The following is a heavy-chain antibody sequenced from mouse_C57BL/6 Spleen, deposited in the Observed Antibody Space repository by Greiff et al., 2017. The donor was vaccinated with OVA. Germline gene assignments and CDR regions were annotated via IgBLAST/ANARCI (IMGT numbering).Heavy chain of an antibody. CDR3: AGNYNY. CDR2: ISYDGSN. CDR1: GYSITSGYY. Sequence: EVKLMESGPGLVKPSQSLSLTCSVTGYSITSGYYWNWIRPFPGTKLEWLGYISYDGSNNYNPFLPIRLSFSRSTSKNRLFLKLISVTTKDTATYYCAGNYNYWGQGTTLTVSS. D-gene: IGHD2-1*01. V-gene: IGHV3-6*01. J-gene: IGHJ2*01.